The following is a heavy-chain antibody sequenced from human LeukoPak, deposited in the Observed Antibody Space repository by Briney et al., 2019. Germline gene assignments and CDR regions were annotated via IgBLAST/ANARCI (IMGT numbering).Heavy chain of an antibody. CDR2: ISAYNGNT. V-gene: IGHV1-18*01. Sequence: ASVKVSCKASGYTFSSYGSSWVRQEPGQGLEWMGWISAYNGNTNYAQKLQGRVTMTTDTSTSTAYMELRSLRSDDTAVYYCARDQGMNWFDPWGQGTLVTVSS. J-gene: IGHJ5*02. CDR1: GYTFSSYG. CDR3: ARDQGMNWFDP.